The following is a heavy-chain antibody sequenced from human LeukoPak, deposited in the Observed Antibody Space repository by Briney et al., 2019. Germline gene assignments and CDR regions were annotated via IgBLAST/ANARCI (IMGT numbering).Heavy chain of an antibody. Sequence: ASVKVSCKASGFTFSDHYMHWVRQAPGQGLEWMGVINPTGTSTTYSQKFQGRVTMTRDTSTSTVYMALSDLRSEDTAVYYCARDNSPTAAPDRPTWWFDPWGQGTLDTVSS. CDR1: GFTFSDHY. J-gene: IGHJ5*02. V-gene: IGHV1-46*01. CDR3: ARDNSPTAAPDRPTWWFDP. D-gene: IGHD6-13*01. CDR2: INPTGTST.